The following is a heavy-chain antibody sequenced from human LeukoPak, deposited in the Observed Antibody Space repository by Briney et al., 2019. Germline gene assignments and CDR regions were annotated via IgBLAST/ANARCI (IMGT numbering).Heavy chain of an antibody. V-gene: IGHV4-38-2*02. J-gene: IGHJ6*03. CDR1: GYSISSGYY. Sequence: SETLSLTCTVSGYSISSGYYWGWIRQPPGKGLEWIGSIYHSGSTYYNPSLKSRVTISVDTSKNQFSLKLSSVTAADTAVYYCARFYRDYARYMDVWGKGTTVTVSS. CDR3: ARFYRDYARYMDV. CDR2: IYHSGST. D-gene: IGHD4-17*01.